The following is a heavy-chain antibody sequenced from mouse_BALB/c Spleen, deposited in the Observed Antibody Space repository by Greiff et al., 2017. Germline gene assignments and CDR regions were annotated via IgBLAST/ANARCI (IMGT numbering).Heavy chain of an antibody. D-gene: IGHD2-14*01. V-gene: IGHV4-1*02. CDR1: GFDFSRYW. CDR2: INPDSSTI. J-gene: IGHJ3*01. Sequence: EVKLMESGGGLVQPGGSLKLSCAASGFDFSRYWMSWVRQAPGKGLEWIGEINPDSSTINYTPSLKDKFIISRDNAKNTLYLQMSKVRSEDTALYDWARRGGYYRYDLAYWGQGTLVTVSA. CDR3: ARRGGYYRYDLAY.